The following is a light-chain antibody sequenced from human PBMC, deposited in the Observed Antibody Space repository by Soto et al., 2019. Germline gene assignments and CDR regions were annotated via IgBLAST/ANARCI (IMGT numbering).Light chain of an antibody. CDR2: KAS. CDR3: QQYNTFST. V-gene: IGKV1-5*03. J-gene: IGKJ1*01. CDR1: QSIDIW. Sequence: DLQMTQSPSTLSASVGDRVTITCRASQSIDIWLAWYQQKPGKAPNLLIYKASTLETGVPSRFTGSGSWTEFTLTISSLQPDDFATYYCQQYNTFSTFGQGTKVEMK.